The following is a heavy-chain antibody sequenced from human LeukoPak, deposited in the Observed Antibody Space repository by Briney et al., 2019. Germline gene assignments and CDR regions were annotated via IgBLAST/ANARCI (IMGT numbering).Heavy chain of an antibody. Sequence: GGSLRLSCAASGFTFSNYWMSWVHQAPGKGLEWVANIKQDGSEKYYVDSVKGRFTISGDNAKNSLYLQMNSLRAEDTAVYYCASGQQLGYWGQGTLVTVSS. V-gene: IGHV3-7*01. D-gene: IGHD6-6*01. CDR1: GFTFSNYW. CDR3: ASGQQLGY. CDR2: IKQDGSEK. J-gene: IGHJ4*02.